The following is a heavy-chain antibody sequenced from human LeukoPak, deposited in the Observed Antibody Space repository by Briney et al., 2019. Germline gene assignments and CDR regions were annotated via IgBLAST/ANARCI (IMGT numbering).Heavy chain of an antibody. CDR1: GGSISSSSYY. V-gene: IGHV4-39*07. Sequence: PSETLSLTCTVSGGSISSSSYYWGWIRQPPGKGLEWIGSIYYSGSTNYNPSLKSRVTISVDTSKNQFSLKLSSVTAADTAVYYCAREGTAMVTSGFDYWGQGTLVTVSS. J-gene: IGHJ4*02. D-gene: IGHD5-18*01. CDR2: IYYSGST. CDR3: AREGTAMVTSGFDY.